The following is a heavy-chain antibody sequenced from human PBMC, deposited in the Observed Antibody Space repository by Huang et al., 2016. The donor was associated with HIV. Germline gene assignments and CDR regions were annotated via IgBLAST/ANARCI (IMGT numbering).Heavy chain of an antibody. J-gene: IGHJ4*02. CDR3: ARRGDGYKLDY. Sequence: EVQLVQSGAEVKKPGESLKISCTAVGYSFSTNWIVWVRQMPGKGLGWMGIIYPGDSHDDSDTRYSPSFQGQVTISADKSISTAYLRWSSLKASDTAIYYCARRGDGYKLDYWGQGTLVAVSS. CDR1: GYSFSTNW. CDR2: IYPGDSHDDSDT. V-gene: IGHV5-51*03. D-gene: IGHD3-10*01.